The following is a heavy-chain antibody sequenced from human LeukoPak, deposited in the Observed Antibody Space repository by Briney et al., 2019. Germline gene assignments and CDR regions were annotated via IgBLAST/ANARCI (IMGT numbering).Heavy chain of an antibody. CDR3: ARPRTAKIPSAFDF. J-gene: IGHJ4*02. CDR2: ISYDGSNK. V-gene: IGHV3-30*04. D-gene: IGHD5-18*01. CDR1: GFTFSSYA. Sequence: GGSLRLSCAASGFTFSSYAMHWVRQAPGMGLEWLAVISYDGSNKFYADSVKGRFTISRDDSKDTLYLHMSSLRAEDTAVYSCARPRTAKIPSAFDFRGQGTLVTVSS.